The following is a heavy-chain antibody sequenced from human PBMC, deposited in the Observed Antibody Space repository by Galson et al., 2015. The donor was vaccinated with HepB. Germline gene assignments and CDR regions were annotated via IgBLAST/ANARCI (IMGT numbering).Heavy chain of an antibody. CDR1: GFTFSNYG. Sequence: SLRLSCAASGFTFSNYGMHWVRQAPGKGLEWVAVISYDGSNKYYADSVKGRFTISRDNSKNTLYLQMDSLRAEDTALYYCAKDPYLYSALAGTMAGFDYWGQGTLLTVS. CDR2: ISYDGSNK. D-gene: IGHD6-19*01. V-gene: IGHV3-30*18. J-gene: IGHJ4*02. CDR3: AKDPYLYSALAGTMAGFDY.